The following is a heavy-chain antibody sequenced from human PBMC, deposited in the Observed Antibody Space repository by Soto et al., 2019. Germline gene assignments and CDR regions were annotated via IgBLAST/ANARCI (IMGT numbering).Heavy chain of an antibody. D-gene: IGHD6-19*01. CDR1: GGSFSSYA. CDR2: IIPIFGTA. Sequence: QVQLVQSGAEVKKPGSSLKVSCKASGGSFSSYAISWVRQAPVQGLEWRGGIIPIFGTATYAQKFQGRGTIIADKSTSTAYMELSSLRSEDTAVYYCARAGPVAGNHAFDIWGQGTLVTVSS. J-gene: IGHJ3*02. V-gene: IGHV1-69*06. CDR3: ARAGPVAGNHAFDI.